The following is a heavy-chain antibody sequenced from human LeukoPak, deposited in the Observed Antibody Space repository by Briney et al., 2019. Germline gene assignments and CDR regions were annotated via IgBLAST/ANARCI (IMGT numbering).Heavy chain of an antibody. CDR1: GGTFSSYA. Sequence: SVKVSFKASGGTFSSYAISWVRQAPGQGLEWMGGIIPIFGTANYAQKFQGRVTITTDESTSTAYMELSSLRSEDTAVYYCASIAVAGTGVGYWGQGTLVTVSS. CDR3: ASIAVAGTGVGY. V-gene: IGHV1-69*05. J-gene: IGHJ4*02. D-gene: IGHD6-19*01. CDR2: IIPIFGTA.